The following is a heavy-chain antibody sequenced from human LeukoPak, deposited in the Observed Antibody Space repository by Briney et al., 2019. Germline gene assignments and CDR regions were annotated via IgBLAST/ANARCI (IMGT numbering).Heavy chain of an antibody. CDR1: GFTFRSYA. J-gene: IGHJ4*02. Sequence: GGSLRLSCAASGFTFRSYAMSWXRQAPXKGXXXXXXISGSGXXTYYADSVXGRFTIXRDNSKNTLYLQMNSLRAEDTAVYYCAKDYRDSSLDYFDYWGQGSLVSVSS. V-gene: IGHV3-23*01. CDR2: ISGSGXXT. CDR3: AKDYRDSSLDYFDY. D-gene: IGHD3-22*01.